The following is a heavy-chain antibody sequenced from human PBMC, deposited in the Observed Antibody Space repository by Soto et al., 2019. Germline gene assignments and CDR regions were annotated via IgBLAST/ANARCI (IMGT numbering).Heavy chain of an antibody. Sequence: EVQLVESGGDLVQPGGSLRLSCAASGFTFSGYWLAWVRQAPGKGLEWVANIKQDGSVKYYVDSLKGRFTISRDNAKNSLYLQMASLRAEDTAVNFCATESYYHWQYWGQGTLVTGSS. CDR2: IKQDGSVK. V-gene: IGHV3-7*01. D-gene: IGHD3-9*01. J-gene: IGHJ4*02. CDR3: ATESYYHWQY. CDR1: GFTFSGYW.